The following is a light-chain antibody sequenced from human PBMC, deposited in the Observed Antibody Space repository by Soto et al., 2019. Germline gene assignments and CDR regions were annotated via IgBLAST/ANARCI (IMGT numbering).Light chain of an antibody. CDR1: QSVSSSY. V-gene: IGKV3-20*01. CDR3: QQYGSSPRT. J-gene: IGKJ1*01. Sequence: EIVLTQSPGTLSLSPGERATLSCRASQSVSSSYLAWYQQKPGQAPRLLIYGASTRADGIPARFSGSGSGAELTLTISRLEPEDFAVYYCQQYGSSPRTFGQGTKVDNK. CDR2: GAS.